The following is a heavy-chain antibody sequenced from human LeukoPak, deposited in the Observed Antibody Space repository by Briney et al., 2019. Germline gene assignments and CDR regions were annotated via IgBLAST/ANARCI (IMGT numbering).Heavy chain of an antibody. CDR1: GYTFTSYG. Sequence: RASVKVSCKASGYTFTSYGISWVRQAPGQGLEWMGWTSAYNGNTNYAQKLQGRVTMTTDTSTSTAYMELSRLRSDDTAVYYCASTTVGATMIVSWGQGTLVTVSS. CDR2: TSAYNGNT. CDR3: ASTTVGATMIVS. D-gene: IGHD3-22*01. V-gene: IGHV1-18*01. J-gene: IGHJ4*02.